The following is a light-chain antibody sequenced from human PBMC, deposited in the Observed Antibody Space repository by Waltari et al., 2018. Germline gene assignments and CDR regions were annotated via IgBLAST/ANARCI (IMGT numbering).Light chain of an antibody. Sequence: QSALTQPASVSGSPGQSITISCTGTTSDVGGYNYVSWYQQHPGKAPKPIVYNVSNRPSGVSNRFSGSKSGNTASLTISGLQAEDEADYYCSSYTSSFTEVFGGGTKLTVL. J-gene: IGLJ3*02. CDR2: NVS. CDR1: TSDVGGYNY. V-gene: IGLV2-14*03. CDR3: SSYTSSFTEV.